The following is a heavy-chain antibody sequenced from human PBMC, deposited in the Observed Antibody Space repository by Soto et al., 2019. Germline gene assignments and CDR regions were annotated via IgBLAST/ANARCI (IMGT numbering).Heavy chain of an antibody. J-gene: IGHJ4*02. D-gene: IGHD1-20*01. CDR2: VFYTGFT. Sequence: SETLSLTCAVSGASISGSYYYWAWLRQSPGKGPEWIGSVFYTGFTSYNPSLESRVSVSVDTSKSRFSLKLSAVTAADTAVYYCATSQKGYNWNYFDHWGQGALVTVSS. CDR3: ATSQKGYNWNYFDH. V-gene: IGHV4-39*01. CDR1: GASISGSYYY.